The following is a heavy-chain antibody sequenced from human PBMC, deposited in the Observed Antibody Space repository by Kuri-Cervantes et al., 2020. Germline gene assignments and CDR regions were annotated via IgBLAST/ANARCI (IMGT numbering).Heavy chain of an antibody. V-gene: IGHV4-4*07. D-gene: IGHD2-21*02. CDR3: ARHDCGGDCYVNWFDP. J-gene: IGHJ5*02. Sequence: SETLSLTCTVSGGSISSYYWSWIRQPAGKGLEWIGRIYTSGSTNYNPSLKSRVTMSVDTSKNQFSLKLSSVTAADTAVYYCARHDCGGDCYVNWFDPWGQGNRVTVSS. CDR1: GGSISSYY. CDR2: IYTSGST.